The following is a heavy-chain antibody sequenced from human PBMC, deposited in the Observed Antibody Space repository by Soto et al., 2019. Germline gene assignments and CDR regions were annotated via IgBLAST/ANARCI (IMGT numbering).Heavy chain of an antibody. Sequence: PGXSLRLSCAASGFTFSSYAMSWFRQAPGKGLEWVASISDTAHRIFHADSVKGRFTISRDNSRNRLYLQMNSLRAEDTALYYCVILALGKFDFWGQGTLVTVSS. J-gene: IGHJ4*02. V-gene: IGHV3-23*01. CDR2: ISDTAHRI. D-gene: IGHD1-26*01. CDR1: GFTFSSYA. CDR3: VILALGKFDF.